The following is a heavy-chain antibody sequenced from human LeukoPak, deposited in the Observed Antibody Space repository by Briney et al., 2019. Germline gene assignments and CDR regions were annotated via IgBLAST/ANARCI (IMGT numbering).Heavy chain of an antibody. V-gene: IGHV4-4*07. CDR2: IYTSGST. J-gene: IGHJ5*02. CDR3: ARDRVGQHTIFQPRGNWFDP. CDR1: GGSISSYY. Sequence: KTSETLSLTCTVSGGSISSYYWSWIRQPPGKGLEWIGRIYTSGSTNYNPSLKSRVTMSVDTSKNQFSLKLSSVTAADTAVYYCARDRVGQHTIFQPRGNWFDPWGQGTLVTVSS. D-gene: IGHD3-3*01.